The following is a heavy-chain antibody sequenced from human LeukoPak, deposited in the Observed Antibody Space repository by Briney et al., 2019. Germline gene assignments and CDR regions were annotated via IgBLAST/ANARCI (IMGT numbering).Heavy chain of an antibody. V-gene: IGHV4-39*01. CDR2: IHHRGTT. CDR1: VGSIRRDSYY. Sequence: PSETLSLTRTVCVGSIRRDSYYWAWIRQPPGKGREWIGSIHHRGTTHYIPSLQSRVTISGDTSKFQFSLKLSSVTPAGTAVDCCAMLQSIGWPPRGGDSWGQGTLVTVS. CDR3: AMLQSIGWPPRGGDS. J-gene: IGHJ4*02. D-gene: IGHD6-19*01.